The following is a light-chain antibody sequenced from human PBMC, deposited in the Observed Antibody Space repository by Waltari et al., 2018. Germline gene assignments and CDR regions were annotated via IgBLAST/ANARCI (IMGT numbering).Light chain of an antibody. Sequence: EIVLTESPATLSLSLGARATLSCRASRSVGNYLAWYQHRPGQPPRLLIHAGNIRATGVPDRFSASASGTEFTLTISRLEAEDFAVYYCQQRSSWGAFGQGTKVDI. V-gene: IGKV3-11*01. CDR3: QQRSSWGA. CDR1: RSVGNY. CDR2: AGN. J-gene: IGKJ1*01.